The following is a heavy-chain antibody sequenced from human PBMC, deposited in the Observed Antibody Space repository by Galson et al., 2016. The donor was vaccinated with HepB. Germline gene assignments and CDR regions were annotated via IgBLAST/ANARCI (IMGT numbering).Heavy chain of an antibody. Sequence: SLRLSCAASGFTFTTAWMTWVRQAPGKGLEWVARIKTTRYGGTTDYAPSVKDRFTVSRDDSKNTVYLQMNSLRDEDTAVYYCVRDGLIQGNLDFWGQGTLAIVSS. CDR1: GFTFTTAW. D-gene: IGHD5-24*01. V-gene: IGHV3-15*01. CDR2: IKTTRYGGTT. CDR3: VRDGLIQGNLDF. J-gene: IGHJ4*02.